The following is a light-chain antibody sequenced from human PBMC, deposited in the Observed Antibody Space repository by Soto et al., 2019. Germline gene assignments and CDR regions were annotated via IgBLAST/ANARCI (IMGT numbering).Light chain of an antibody. J-gene: IGLJ2*01. V-gene: IGLV4-69*01. Sequence: QPVLTQSPSASASLGASVKLSCTLSSGHGNYVIAWHQQQPEKGPRYLMKVKSDGSHNKGDGIPDRFSGSSSGAARYLVISSLQSEDEADYYCQTWDTGIVVFGGGTKLTVL. CDR2: VKSDGSH. CDR3: QTWDTGIVV. CDR1: SGHGNYV.